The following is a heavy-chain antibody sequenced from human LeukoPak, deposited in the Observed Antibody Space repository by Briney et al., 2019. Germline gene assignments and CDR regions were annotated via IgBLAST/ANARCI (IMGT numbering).Heavy chain of an antibody. D-gene: IGHD2-8*01. CDR2: MDRHTDI. CDR3: VGDPTTNRYQYFEY. CDR1: GFTFSNFG. J-gene: IGHJ4*02. V-gene: IGHV3-21*01. Sequence: GGSLRLSCTASGFTFSNFGVNWVRQAPGKGLEWVSCMDRHTDIYYANAVRGRFTISRDNAKNAVFLQMDRLTVEDTAVYYCVGDPTTNRYQYFEYWGQGALVTVSS.